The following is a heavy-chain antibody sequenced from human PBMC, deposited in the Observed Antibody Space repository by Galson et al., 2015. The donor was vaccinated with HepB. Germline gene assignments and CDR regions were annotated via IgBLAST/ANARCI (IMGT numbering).Heavy chain of an antibody. CDR2: ISYDGSNK. CDR1: GFTFSSYG. CDR3: AKDWTVVRGDFWSGVFDY. D-gene: IGHD3-3*01. J-gene: IGHJ4*02. V-gene: IGHV3-30*18. Sequence: SLRLSCAASGFTFSSYGMHWVRQAPGKGLEWVAVISYDGSNKYYADSVKGRFTISRDNSKNTLYLQMNSLRAEDTAVYYCAKDWTVVRGDFWSGVFDYWGQGTLVTVSS.